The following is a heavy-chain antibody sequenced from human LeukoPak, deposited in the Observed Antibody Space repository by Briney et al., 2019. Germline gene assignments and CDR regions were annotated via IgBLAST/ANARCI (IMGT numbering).Heavy chain of an antibody. J-gene: IGHJ5*02. Sequence: SQTLSLTCVISGESVSSERAAWNWIRQSPSRGLEWLGRTYYRSKWYNDYAMSMKSRITINPDTSKNQCSLQLNSVTPEDTAIYYCARDLLNSAGGSFDPWGQGTLVTVSS. CDR3: ARDLLNSAGGSFDP. V-gene: IGHV6-1*01. CDR1: GESVSSERAA. D-gene: IGHD3-16*01. CDR2: TYYRSKWYN.